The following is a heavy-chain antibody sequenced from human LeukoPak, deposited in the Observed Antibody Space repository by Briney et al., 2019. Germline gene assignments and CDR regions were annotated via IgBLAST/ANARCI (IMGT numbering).Heavy chain of an antibody. J-gene: IGHJ4*02. CDR3: ARIFLGSTTLPDY. Sequence: GGSLTLSCAAAGFTFSRYWMTWVREAPGKGLEWVANIKQDGSEKYYVDSVKGRFTISRDNTKNSLSLQMYSLRAEDTAAYYCARIFLGSTTLPDYWGQGTLVTVSS. CDR2: IKQDGSEK. CDR1: GFTFSRYW. V-gene: IGHV3-7*05. D-gene: IGHD1-26*01.